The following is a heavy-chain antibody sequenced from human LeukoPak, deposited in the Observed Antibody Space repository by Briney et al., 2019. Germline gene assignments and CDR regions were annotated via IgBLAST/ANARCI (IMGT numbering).Heavy chain of an antibody. CDR3: AKGTYLGELSAADY. CDR2: ISSSDGNT. D-gene: IGHD3-16*02. CDR1: GFTFNNYA. J-gene: IGHJ4*02. Sequence: GRSLGLSCAASGFTFNNYAMSWVRQAPGKGLEWVSTISSSDGNTYYADSVKGRFTISRDNSKTSLFLQMNSLRAEDTAVYYCAKGTYLGELSAADYWGQGTLVTVSS. V-gene: IGHV3-23*01.